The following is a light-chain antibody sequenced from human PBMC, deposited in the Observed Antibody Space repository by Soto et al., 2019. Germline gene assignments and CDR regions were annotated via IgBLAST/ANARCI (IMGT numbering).Light chain of an antibody. CDR1: TGAVTSGHY. V-gene: IGLV7-46*01. CDR3: LVIYTGVGEV. J-gene: IGLJ1*01. CDR2: DTS. Sequence: QAVVTQEPSLTVSPGGTVTLTCGSSTGAVTSGHYPHWFQQKPGQAPRTLIYDTSIKHSWTPARFSGSLLGGKAALTLSGAQPEDEADYYCLVIYTGVGEVFGTETKLTVL.